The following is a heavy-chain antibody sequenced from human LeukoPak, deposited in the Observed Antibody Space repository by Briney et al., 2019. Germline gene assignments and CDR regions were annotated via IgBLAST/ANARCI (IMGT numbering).Heavy chain of an antibody. CDR2: INWNGGST. V-gene: IGHV3-20*04. J-gene: IGHJ4*02. CDR1: GFTFDDYG. CDR3: VRADSGYDYSAEYYFDY. D-gene: IGHD5-12*01. Sequence: PGGSLRLSCAASGFTFDDYGMSWVRQAPGKGLEWVSGINWNGGSTGYADSVKGRFTISRDNAKNSLYLQMNSLRAEDTALYYCVRADSGYDYSAEYYFDYWGQGTLVTVSS.